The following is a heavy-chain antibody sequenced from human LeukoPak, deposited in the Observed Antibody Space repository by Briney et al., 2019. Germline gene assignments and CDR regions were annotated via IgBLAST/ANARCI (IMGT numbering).Heavy chain of an antibody. D-gene: IGHD2-2*01. Sequence: GGSLRLSCAASGFTFSNYGMHWVRQAPGKGLEWVAVISYDGSNKYYADSVKGRFTISRDNSKNTLYLQMNSLRAEDTAVYYCAKERNRYCSSTSCYYFDYWGQGTLVTVSS. CDR1: GFTFSNYG. V-gene: IGHV3-30*18. CDR2: ISYDGSNK. J-gene: IGHJ4*02. CDR3: AKERNRYCSSTSCYYFDY.